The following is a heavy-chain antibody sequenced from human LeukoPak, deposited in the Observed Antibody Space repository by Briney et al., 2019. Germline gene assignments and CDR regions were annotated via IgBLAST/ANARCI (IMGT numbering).Heavy chain of an antibody. Sequence: SETLSLTCTVSGGSISSGDYYWSWIRQPPGKGLEWIGYIYYSGSTYYNPSLKSRVTISVDTSKNQFSLKLSSVTAADTAVYYCARGVFYYDSSGFPLFDYWGQGTLVTVSS. V-gene: IGHV4-30-4*08. D-gene: IGHD3-22*01. J-gene: IGHJ4*02. CDR3: ARGVFYYDSSGFPLFDY. CDR2: IYYSGST. CDR1: GGSISSGDYY.